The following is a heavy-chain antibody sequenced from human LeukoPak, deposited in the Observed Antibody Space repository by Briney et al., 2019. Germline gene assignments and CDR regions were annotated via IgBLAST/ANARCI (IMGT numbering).Heavy chain of an antibody. J-gene: IGHJ4*02. Sequence: PSETLSLTCTVSGGSISTYYWGWIRQPAGKGLEWIGRIYTSGSTNYNPSLKSRVTMSLDTSKNQFSLKMSSVTAADTAVYYCAGRASGNWYFDFWGQGTLVTVSS. CDR2: IYTSGST. V-gene: IGHV4-4*07. D-gene: IGHD6-13*01. CDR3: AGRASGNWYFDF. CDR1: GGSISTYY.